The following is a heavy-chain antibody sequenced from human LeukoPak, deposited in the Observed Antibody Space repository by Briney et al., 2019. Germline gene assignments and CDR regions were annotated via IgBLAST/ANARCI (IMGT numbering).Heavy chain of an antibody. J-gene: IGHJ3*02. CDR1: GYTFTSYA. CDR3: ARGYSNDAFDI. V-gene: IGHV1-69*13. D-gene: IGHD2-15*01. CDR2: IMPIFATT. Sequence: SVKVSCKASGYTFTSYAMNWVRQAPGQGLEWMGGIMPIFATTTYAQRFQGRVTITADESTSTVYMELTSLRSEDTAVYFCARGYSNDAFDIWGQGTMVTVSS.